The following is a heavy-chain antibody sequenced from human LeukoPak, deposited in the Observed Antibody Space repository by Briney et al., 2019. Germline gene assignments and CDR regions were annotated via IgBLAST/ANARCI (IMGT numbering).Heavy chain of an antibody. CDR2: ISSSGSTI. CDR3: AKDRGGYYDRATEEWWFDP. Sequence: PGGSPRLSCAASGFTFSDYYMSWIRQAPGKGLEWVSYISSSGSTIYYADSVKGRFTISRDNAKNSLYLQMNSLRAEDTAVYYCAKDRGGYYDRATEEWWFDPWGQGTLVTVSS. J-gene: IGHJ5*02. CDR1: GFTFSDYY. V-gene: IGHV3-11*01. D-gene: IGHD3-22*01.